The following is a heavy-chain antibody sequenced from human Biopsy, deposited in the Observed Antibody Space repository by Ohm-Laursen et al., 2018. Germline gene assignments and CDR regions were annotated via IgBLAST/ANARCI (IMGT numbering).Heavy chain of an antibody. D-gene: IGHD3-9*01. CDR1: EGTFSNYG. V-gene: IGHV1-69*06. CDR2: NIPILGTG. Sequence: SVKVSCKVPEGTFSNYGVNWVRQAPGQGLEWLGGNIPILGTGNYAQKFQDGVTVAADTSTSTATMELRSLRSDDTAVYYCATKLTGYFHHWGQGTLVIVSS. J-gene: IGHJ1*01. CDR3: ATKLTGYFHH.